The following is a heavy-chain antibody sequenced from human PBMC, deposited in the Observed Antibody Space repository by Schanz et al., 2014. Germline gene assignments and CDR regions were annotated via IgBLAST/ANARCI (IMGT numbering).Heavy chain of an antibody. CDR3: AKIRYDSSGYYLPYYGMDV. J-gene: IGHJ6*02. D-gene: IGHD3-22*01. CDR1: GFTFSAYG. Sequence: VQLVESGGGLVQPGGSLRLSCAASGFTFSAYGMHWVRQAPGKGLEWVAVIWYDGSNKYYADSVKGRFIIPRDNSKNTLYLQMNSLRAEDTAVYYCAKIRYDSSGYYLPYYGMDVWGQGTTVIVSS. CDR2: IWYDGSNK. V-gene: IGHV3-33*06.